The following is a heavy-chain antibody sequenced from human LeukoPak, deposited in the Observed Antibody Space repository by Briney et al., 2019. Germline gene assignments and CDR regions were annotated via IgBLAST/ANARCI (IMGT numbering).Heavy chain of an antibody. D-gene: IGHD3-22*01. Sequence: SETLSLTCTVSGGSISSYYWSWIRQPPGKGLEWIGYIYYSGSTNYNPSLKSRVTISVDTSKNQFSLKLSSVTAADTAVYYCARDHKRSYDSSGYYYGHFDYWGQGTLVTVSS. V-gene: IGHV4-59*01. CDR2: IYYSGST. CDR1: GGSISSYY. CDR3: ARDHKRSYDSSGYYYGHFDY. J-gene: IGHJ4*02.